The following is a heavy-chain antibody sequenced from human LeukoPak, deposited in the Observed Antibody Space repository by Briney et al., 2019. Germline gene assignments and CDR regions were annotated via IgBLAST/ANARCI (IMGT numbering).Heavy chain of an antibody. Sequence: SETLSLTCTVSGGSVSSGSYYWSWIRQPPGEGLEWIGYLYYSGSTNYNPSLKSRVTISVDTSKNQFSLKLSSVTAADTAVYYCARLDSGYSGYDTPDYWGQGTLVSVSS. CDR2: LYYSGST. D-gene: IGHD5-12*01. J-gene: IGHJ4*02. V-gene: IGHV4-61*01. CDR3: ARLDSGYSGYDTPDY. CDR1: GGSVSSGSYY.